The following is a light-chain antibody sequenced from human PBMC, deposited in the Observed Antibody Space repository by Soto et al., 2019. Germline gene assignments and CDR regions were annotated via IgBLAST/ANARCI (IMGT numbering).Light chain of an antibody. J-gene: IGKJ1*01. V-gene: IGKV1-5*01. CDR3: QQYDGYSWT. CDR1: QSLGTW. CDR2: DAS. Sequence: DIQMTQSPSTLPASVGDRVTITCRASQSLGTWLAWYQQRPGKAPNLLIYDASSLKSGVPSRFSGSGSGTEFTLTITSLQPDDFATYYCQQYDGYSWTFGQGTKVDIK.